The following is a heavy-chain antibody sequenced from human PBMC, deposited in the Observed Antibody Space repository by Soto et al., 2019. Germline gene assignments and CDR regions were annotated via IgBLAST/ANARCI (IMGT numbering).Heavy chain of an antibody. CDR3: ARDREAIFGVAGGWFDP. Sequence: QVQLQESGAGLVKPSETLSLTCTVSGGSISSYYWSWIRQPPGKGLEWIGYIYYSGSTNYNPSLKIRVTISVDTSKNQFSLNLSSVTAADTAVYYCARDREAIFGVAGGWFDPWGQGTLVTVSS. V-gene: IGHV4-59*01. CDR2: IYYSGST. CDR1: GGSISSYY. D-gene: IGHD3-3*01. J-gene: IGHJ5*02.